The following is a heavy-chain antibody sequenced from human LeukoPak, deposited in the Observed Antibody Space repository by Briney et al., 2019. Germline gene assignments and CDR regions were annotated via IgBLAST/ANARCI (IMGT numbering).Heavy chain of an antibody. Sequence: ASVKVSCKASGYTFTSYDINWVRQATGQGLEWMGWMNPNSGNTGYAQKFQGRVTMTRNTSISTAYMKLSSLRSEDTAVYYCARGRVVARKTGHYFDYWGQGTLVTVSS. D-gene: IGHD5-12*01. CDR3: ARGRVVARKTGHYFDY. V-gene: IGHV1-8*01. J-gene: IGHJ4*02. CDR2: MNPNSGNT. CDR1: GYTFTSYD.